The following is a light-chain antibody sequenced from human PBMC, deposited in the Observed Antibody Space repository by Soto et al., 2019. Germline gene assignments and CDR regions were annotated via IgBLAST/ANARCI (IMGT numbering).Light chain of an antibody. CDR1: QSLLHSNGYNY. CDR3: MQALQTPVT. Sequence: DIVKTQSPLSLPVTPGEPASISCRSSQSLLHSNGYNYLDWYLQKPGQSPQLLIYLGSNRASGVPDRFSGSGSGTDFTLKISRVEAEDVGVYYCMQALQTPVTVGQGTKVEIK. CDR2: LGS. J-gene: IGKJ1*01. V-gene: IGKV2-28*01.